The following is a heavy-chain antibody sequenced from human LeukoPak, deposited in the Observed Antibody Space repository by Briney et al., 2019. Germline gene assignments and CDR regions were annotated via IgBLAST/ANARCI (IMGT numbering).Heavy chain of an antibody. J-gene: IGHJ4*02. D-gene: IGHD6-13*01. CDR1: GFNVSNNY. CDR2: IYRGGST. V-gene: IGHV3-53*01. CDR3: ARDRGAAAGN. Sequence: PGGSLRLSCAASGFNVSNNYMSWVRQAPGKGLEWVSVIYRGGSTYYADSVKGRFTMSGDNSKNTVYLQMDSLRAEDTAVYYCARDRGAAAGNWGQGTLVTVSS.